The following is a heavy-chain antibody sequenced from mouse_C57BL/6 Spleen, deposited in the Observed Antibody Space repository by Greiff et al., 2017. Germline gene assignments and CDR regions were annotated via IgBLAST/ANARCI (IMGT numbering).Heavy chain of an antibody. J-gene: IGHJ2*01. Sequence: VQLKQPGAELVKPGASVKMSCKASGYTFTSYWITWVKQRPGQGLAWIGDIYPGSGRTNYNEKFKSKATLTVDTSSSTAYMQLSSLTSEDSAVYYCARRGVITTVVAPVDYWGQGTTLTVSS. CDR1: GYTFTSYW. CDR2: IYPGSGRT. D-gene: IGHD1-1*01. CDR3: ARRGVITTVVAPVDY. V-gene: IGHV1-55*01.